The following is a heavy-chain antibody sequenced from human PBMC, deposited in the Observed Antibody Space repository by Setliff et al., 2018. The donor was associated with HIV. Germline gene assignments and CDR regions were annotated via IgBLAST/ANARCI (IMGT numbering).Heavy chain of an antibody. V-gene: IGHV1-8*01. CDR2: VSPSIGNS. D-gene: IGHD3-16*01. J-gene: IGHJ3*01. Sequence: GASVNVSCKASGYSFTKYEINWLRQAPGQGLEWLGWVSPSIGNSDFAQKSKGRISLTTDTSIRTASMESRGLKSDDTAVYFCARGGEERNMIKGALDVWGQGAVVTVSS. CDR1: GYSFTKYE. CDR3: ARGGEERNMIKGALDV.